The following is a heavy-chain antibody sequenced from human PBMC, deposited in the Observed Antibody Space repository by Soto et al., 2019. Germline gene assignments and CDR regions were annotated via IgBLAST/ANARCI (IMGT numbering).Heavy chain of an antibody. CDR2: TDPSDSQT. CDR1: GYSFISYW. D-gene: IGHD5-12*01. J-gene: IGHJ4*02. V-gene: IGHV5-10-1*01. CDR3: AGPSEYSGYDF. Sequence: GESLKISCKGSGYSFISYWISWVRQMPGKGPEWMGRTDPSDSQTNYSPSFQGHVTISTDKSITTAYLQWSSLKASDSGMYYCAGPSEYSGYDFWGQGPLVTVSS.